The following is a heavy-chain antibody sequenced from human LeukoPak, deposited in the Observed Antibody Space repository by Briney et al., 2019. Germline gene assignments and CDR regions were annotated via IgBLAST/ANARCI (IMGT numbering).Heavy chain of an antibody. J-gene: IGHJ4*02. CDR2: IYTSGST. Sequence: SETLSLTCTVSGGSISSYYWSWIRQPAGKGLEWIGRIYTSGSTNYNPSLKSRVTMSVDTSKNQFSLKLSSVTAEDTAVYYCASLRWLRDDLYYFDYWGQGTLVTVSS. CDR3: ASLRWLRDDLYYFDY. D-gene: IGHD5-24*01. CDR1: GGSISSYY. V-gene: IGHV4-4*07.